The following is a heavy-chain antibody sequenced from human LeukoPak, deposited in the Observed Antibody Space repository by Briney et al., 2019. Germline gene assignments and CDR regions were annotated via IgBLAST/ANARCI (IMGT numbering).Heavy chain of an antibody. D-gene: IGHD2-15*01. CDR3: ARCTSAGSCYADY. CDR2: ITPGGGST. Sequence: GASVKVSCKASGYTFTSYYIHWVRQAPGQGLEWMGIITPGGGSTSYAQKFQGRATMTTDTSTNTVYMELSSLRSEDTAVYYCARCTSAGSCYADYWGQGTLVTVSS. J-gene: IGHJ4*02. CDR1: GYTFTSYY. V-gene: IGHV1-46*01.